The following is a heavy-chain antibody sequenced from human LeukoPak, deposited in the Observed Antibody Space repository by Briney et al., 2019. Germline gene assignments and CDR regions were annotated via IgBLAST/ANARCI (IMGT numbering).Heavy chain of an antibody. Sequence: GGSLRLSCAASGFTVSSNYMSWVRQAPGKGLEWVSSISSSSRYIYYADSVKGRFTITRDNAKNSLYLQMNSLRAEDTAVYYCARSPSLGDPIDYWGQGTLVTVSS. D-gene: IGHD2-21*01. J-gene: IGHJ4*02. V-gene: IGHV3-21*01. CDR1: GFTVSSNY. CDR3: ARSPSLGDPIDY. CDR2: ISSSSRYI.